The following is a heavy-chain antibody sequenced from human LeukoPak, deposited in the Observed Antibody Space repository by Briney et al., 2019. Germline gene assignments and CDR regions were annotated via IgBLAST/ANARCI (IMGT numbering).Heavy chain of an antibody. D-gene: IGHD7-27*01. CDR2: IKLDGSEK. CDR1: GFTFGKYW. J-gene: IGHJ4*02. Sequence: GGSLRLSCVASGFTFGKYWMSWVRQAPGKGLEWVANIKLDGSEKNYVDSVKGRFTISRDNAKNSLYLQMNSLRAEDTAVYYCASETGLTGVGYYFDYWGQGTLVTVSS. CDR3: ASETGLTGVGYYFDY. V-gene: IGHV3-7*01.